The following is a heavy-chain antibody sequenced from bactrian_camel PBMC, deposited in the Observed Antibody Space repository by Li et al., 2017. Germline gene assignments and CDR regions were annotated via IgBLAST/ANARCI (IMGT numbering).Heavy chain of an antibody. D-gene: IGHD6*01. CDR2: IDRDGTT. Sequence: HVQLVESGGGSAQTGGSLRLSCVVSGDHRMVAWFRQAPGKQREGVAAIDRDGTTVYKDSVKGRFTTSRDSAKSTLYLQMNNLSPEDSAMYYCATEPSAVPLFSMRVAPREADFTYWGQGTQVTVS. J-gene: IGHJ6*01. V-gene: IGHV3S53*01. CDR1: GDHRM. CDR3: ATEPSAVPLFSMRVAPREADFTY.